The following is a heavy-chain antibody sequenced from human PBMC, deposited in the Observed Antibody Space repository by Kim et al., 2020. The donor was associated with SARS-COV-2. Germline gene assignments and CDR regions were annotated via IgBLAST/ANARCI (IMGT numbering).Heavy chain of an antibody. Sequence: SETLSLTCTVSGYSISSGYYWGWIRQPPGKGLEWIGSIYHSGSTYYNPSLKSRVTISVDTSKNQFSLKLSSVTAADTAVDYCARDDSGYLRFSWYVDVRG. CDR3: ARDDSGYLRFSWYVDV. CDR1: GYSISSGYY. J-gene: IGHJ2*01. D-gene: IGHD5-12*01. CDR2: IYHSGST. V-gene: IGHV4-38-2*02.